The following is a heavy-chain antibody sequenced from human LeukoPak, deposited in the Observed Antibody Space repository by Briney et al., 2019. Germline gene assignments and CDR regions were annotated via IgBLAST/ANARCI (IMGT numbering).Heavy chain of an antibody. J-gene: IGHJ1*01. D-gene: IGHD3-9*01. Sequence: GGSLRLSCAASGFTFDDYAMHWVRQAPGKGLEWVSLISWDGGSTYYADSVKGRFTISRDNSKNSLYLQMNSLRAEDTAVYYCARDGHYDILTGYFQDWGQGTLVTVSS. CDR1: GFTFDDYA. CDR2: ISWDGGST. V-gene: IGHV3-43D*03. CDR3: ARDGHYDILTGYFQD.